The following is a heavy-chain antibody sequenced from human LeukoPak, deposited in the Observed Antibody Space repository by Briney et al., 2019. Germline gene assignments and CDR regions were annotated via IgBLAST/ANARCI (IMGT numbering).Heavy chain of an antibody. J-gene: IGHJ6*02. Sequence: GGSLRLSCAASGFTFSAYSMNWVRQAPGKGLEWVAVISYGGSNKYYADSVKGRFTISRDNSKNTLYLQMNSLRAEDTAVYYCARGLGYSGSYYGVYYYYYGMDVWGQGTTVTVSS. V-gene: IGHV3-30*03. D-gene: IGHD1-26*01. CDR2: ISYGGSNK. CDR3: ARGLGYSGSYYGVYYYYYGMDV. CDR1: GFTFSAYS.